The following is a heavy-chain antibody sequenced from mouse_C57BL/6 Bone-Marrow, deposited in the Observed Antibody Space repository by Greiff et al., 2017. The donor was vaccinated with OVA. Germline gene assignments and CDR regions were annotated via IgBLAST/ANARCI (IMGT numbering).Heavy chain of an antibody. CDR3: ARSPSTVPAMDY. V-gene: IGHV1-55*01. D-gene: IGHD1-1*01. CDR1: GYTFTSYW. CDR2: IYPGSGGT. Sequence: QVQLQQPGAELVKPGASVKMSCKASGYTFTSYWITWVKQRPGQGLEWIGDIYPGSGGTNYNEKFKSKATLTVDTSSSTAYMQLSSLTSEDSAVYYCARSPSTVPAMDYWGQGTSVTVSS. J-gene: IGHJ4*01.